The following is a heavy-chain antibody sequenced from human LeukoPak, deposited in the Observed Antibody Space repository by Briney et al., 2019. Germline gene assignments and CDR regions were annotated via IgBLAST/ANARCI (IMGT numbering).Heavy chain of an antibody. CDR1: GGTFSSYA. Sequence: ASVKVSCKASGGTFSSYAISWVRQAPGQGLEWMGGIIPIFGTANYAQKFQGRVTITTDESTSTAYMELSSLRSEDTAVYYCASRPLGEGYYDFWSGYYRSSNWFDPWGRGTLVTVSS. CDR3: ASRPLGEGYYDFWSGYYRSSNWFDP. J-gene: IGHJ5*02. CDR2: IIPIFGTA. D-gene: IGHD3-3*01. V-gene: IGHV1-69*05.